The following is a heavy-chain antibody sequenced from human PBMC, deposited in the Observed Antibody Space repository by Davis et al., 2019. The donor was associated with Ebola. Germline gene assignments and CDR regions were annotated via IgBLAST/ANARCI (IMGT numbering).Heavy chain of an antibody. CDR3: AKDHYAAIVVVVAATPDY. Sequence: PGGSLRLSCAASGFTFSSYAMSWVRQAPGKGLEWVSAISGSGGSTYYADSVKGRFTISGDNSKNTLYLQMNSLRAEDTAVYYCAKDHYAAIVVVVAATPDYWGQGTLVTVSS. D-gene: IGHD2-15*01. CDR1: GFTFSSYA. J-gene: IGHJ4*02. V-gene: IGHV3-23*01. CDR2: ISGSGGST.